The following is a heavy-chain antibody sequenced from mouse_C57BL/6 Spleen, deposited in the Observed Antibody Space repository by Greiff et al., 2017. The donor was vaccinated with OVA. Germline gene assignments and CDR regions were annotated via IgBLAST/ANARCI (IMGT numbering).Heavy chain of an antibody. J-gene: IGHJ4*01. Sequence: QVQLQQPGAELVMPGASVKLSCKASGYTFTSYWMHWVKQRPGQGLVWLGESDPSDSYTNYNQTCKGKSTLTVDKSSSTAYMQLSSLTSEDSAVYYGARPNYYGSSPYYAKDYWGQGTTVTVSS. CDR3: ARPNYYGSSPYYAKDY. V-gene: IGHV1-69*01. D-gene: IGHD1-1*01. CDR2: SDPSDSYT. CDR1: GYTFTSYW.